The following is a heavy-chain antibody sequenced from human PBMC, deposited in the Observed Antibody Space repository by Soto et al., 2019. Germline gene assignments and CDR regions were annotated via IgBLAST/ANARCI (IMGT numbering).Heavy chain of an antibody. CDR2: ISYDGNRK. CDR3: SKENIGTAFDS. V-gene: IGHV3-30*18. D-gene: IGHD3-9*01. CDR1: GFSFSTYG. J-gene: IGHJ4*02. Sequence: QVQLVESGGGVVQPGRSLRLSCAASGFSFSTYGMHWVRQAPGKGLEWVAVISYDGNRKYYADSVKGRFTISRDNSKTTLKMNSLRREDTAVYYCSKENIGTAFDSWGQGILVTVSS.